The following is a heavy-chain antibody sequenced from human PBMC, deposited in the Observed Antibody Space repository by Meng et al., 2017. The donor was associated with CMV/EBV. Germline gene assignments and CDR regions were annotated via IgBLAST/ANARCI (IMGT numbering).Heavy chain of an antibody. Sequence: SVTVSCKASGYTFTGYYMHWVRQAPGQGLEWMGWINPNSGGTNYAQKFQGRVTMTRDTSISTAYMELSRLRSDDTAVYYCARGNLRREQQLGYWGQGTLVTVSS. J-gene: IGHJ4*02. D-gene: IGHD6-13*01. CDR1: GYTFTGYY. CDR2: INPNSGGT. V-gene: IGHV1-2*02. CDR3: ARGNLRREQQLGY.